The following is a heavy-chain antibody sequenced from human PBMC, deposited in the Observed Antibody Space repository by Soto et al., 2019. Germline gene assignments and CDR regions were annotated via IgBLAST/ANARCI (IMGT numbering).Heavy chain of an antibody. V-gene: IGHV3-21*01. J-gene: IGHJ4*02. CDR3: ARDRGFWSGYYYDTAMTVFDY. CDR2: ISSSSSYI. CDR1: GFTFSSYS. D-gene: IGHD3-3*01. Sequence: GGSLRLSCAASGFTFSSYSMNWVRQAPGKGLEWVSSISSSSSYIYYADSVKGRFTISRDNAKNSLYLQMNSLRAEDTAVYYCARDRGFWSGYYYDTAMTVFDYWGQGTLVTVSS.